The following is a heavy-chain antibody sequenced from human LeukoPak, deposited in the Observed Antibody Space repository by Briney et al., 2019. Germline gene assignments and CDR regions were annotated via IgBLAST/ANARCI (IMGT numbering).Heavy chain of an antibody. CDR3: AREGYSSSWYGADY. V-gene: IGHV1-69*13. D-gene: IGHD6-13*01. Sequence: ASVKVSCKASGGTFSSYAISWVRQAPGQGLEWMGGIIPIFGTANYAQKFQGRVTITADESTSTAYMELRSLRSEDMAVYYCAREGYSSSWYGADYWGQGTLVTVSS. J-gene: IGHJ4*02. CDR1: GGTFSSYA. CDR2: IIPIFGTA.